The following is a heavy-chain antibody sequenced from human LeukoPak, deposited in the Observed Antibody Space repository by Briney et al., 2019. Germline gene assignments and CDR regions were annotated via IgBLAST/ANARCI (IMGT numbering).Heavy chain of an antibody. J-gene: IGHJ4*02. CDR1: GGTFSSYA. CDR2: ISAYNGNT. D-gene: IGHD4-17*01. V-gene: IGHV1-18*01. CDR3: ARDQYGDSNDY. Sequence: GASVKVSCKASGGTFSSYAISWVRQAPGQGLEWMGWISAYNGNTNYAQKLQGRVTMTTDTSTSTAYMELRSLRSDDTAVYYCARDQYGDSNDYWGQGALVTVSS.